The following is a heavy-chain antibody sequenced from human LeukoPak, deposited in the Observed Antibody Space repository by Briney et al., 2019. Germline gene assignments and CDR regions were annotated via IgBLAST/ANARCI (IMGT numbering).Heavy chain of an antibody. CDR1: GFTFSSYA. J-gene: IGHJ4*02. D-gene: IGHD4-17*01. V-gene: IGHV3-23*01. CDR2: ISGSGGST. Sequence: PGGSLRLSCAASGFTFSSYAMSWVRQAPGKGLDWVSAISGSGGSTYYADAVKGRCTISRDNSKNTLYLQMNSLRAEDTAVYYCARDFRDDYGDLHPTDYWGQGTLVTVSS. CDR3: ARDFRDDYGDLHPTDY.